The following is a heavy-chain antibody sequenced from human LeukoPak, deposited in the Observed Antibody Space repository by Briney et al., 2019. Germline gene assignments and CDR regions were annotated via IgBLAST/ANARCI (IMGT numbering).Heavy chain of an antibody. V-gene: IGHV4-34*01. D-gene: IGHD6-19*01. J-gene: IGHJ4*02. CDR2: INHIGST. CDR1: GGSFSGYY. CDR3: ARGPNSTGWYPH. Sequence: SSETLSLTCAVYGGSFSGYYWTWIRQPPGKGLEWIGEINHIGSTNYNPSLKSRVTISVDTSKNQFSLKLTSVTAADAAIYYCARGPNSTGWYPHWGQGTLVTVSS.